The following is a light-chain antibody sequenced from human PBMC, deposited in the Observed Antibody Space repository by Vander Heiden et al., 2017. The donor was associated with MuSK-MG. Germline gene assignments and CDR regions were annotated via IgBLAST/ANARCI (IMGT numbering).Light chain of an antibody. CDR3: QQANSFPTA. CDR1: QDINSW. CDR2: AAS. J-gene: IGKJ2*01. Sequence: DIQMTQSPSSVSASVGDRVTITCRASQDINSWLAWYQQKPGKAPKLLIYAASSLQSGVPSRFSGSGSETDFTLTINSLQPEDFATYYCQQANSFPTAFGQGTKMEIK. V-gene: IGKV1-12*01.